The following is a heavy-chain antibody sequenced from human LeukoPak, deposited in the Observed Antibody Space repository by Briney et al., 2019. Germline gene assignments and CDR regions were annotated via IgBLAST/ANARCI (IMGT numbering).Heavy chain of an antibody. J-gene: IGHJ5*02. V-gene: IGHV4-61*05. CDR3: ARFTPQGYGWGGYNRFDP. D-gene: IGHD3-16*01. CDR1: GGSISSSSYY. Sequence: SETLSLTCTVSGGSISSSSYYWGWIRQPPGKGLEWIGYIYYSGSTNYNPSLKSRVTISLDTSKNQFSLNLTSVTAADTAVYYCARFTPQGYGWGGYNRFDPWGQGTLVTVSS. CDR2: IYYSGST.